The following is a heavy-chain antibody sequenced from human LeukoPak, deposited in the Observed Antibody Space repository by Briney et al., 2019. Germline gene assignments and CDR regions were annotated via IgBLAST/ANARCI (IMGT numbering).Heavy chain of an antibody. CDR2: ISSSSSYI. CDR3: AREGPIVATIGWFDP. D-gene: IGHD5-12*01. V-gene: IGHV3-21*01. CDR1: GFTFSSYS. Sequence: GGSLRLSCAASGFTFSSYSMNWVRQAPGKGLEWVSSISSSSSYIYYADSVKGRFTISRDNAKNSLYLQMNSLRAEDTAVYYCAREGPIVATIGWFDPWGQGTLVTVSS. J-gene: IGHJ5*02.